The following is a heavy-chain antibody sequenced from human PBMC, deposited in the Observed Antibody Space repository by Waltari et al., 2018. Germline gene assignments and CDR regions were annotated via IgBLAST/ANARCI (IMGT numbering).Heavy chain of an antibody. CDR3: TNGFGFFVH. Sequence: EVQLVESGGGLVQPGRSLRLSCAVSGFSFDAHAMHWVRQAPGKGLEWVSSISWDGQNIDYADSVKGRFTISRDNGDNSLFLQMNSLRPEDTAVYFCTNGFGFFVHWGQGTLVTVSS. J-gene: IGHJ4*02. V-gene: IGHV3-9*01. D-gene: IGHD3-16*01. CDR2: ISWDGQNI. CDR1: GFSFDAHA.